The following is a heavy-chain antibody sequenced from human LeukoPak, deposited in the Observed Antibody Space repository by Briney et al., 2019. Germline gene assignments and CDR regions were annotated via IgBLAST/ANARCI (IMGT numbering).Heavy chain of an antibody. V-gene: IGHV1-69*06. CDR2: IIPIFGTA. D-gene: IGHD6-19*01. Sequence: SVKVSCKASGGTFSSYDISWVRQAPGQGLEWMGGIIPIFGTANYAQKFQGRVTITADKSTSTAYMELSSLRSEDTAVYYCAREWYSSGWYGWFDPWGQGTLVTVSS. CDR3: AREWYSSGWYGWFDP. J-gene: IGHJ5*02. CDR1: GGTFSSYD.